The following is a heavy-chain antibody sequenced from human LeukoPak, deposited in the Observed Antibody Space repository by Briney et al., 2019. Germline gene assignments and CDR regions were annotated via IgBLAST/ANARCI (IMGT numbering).Heavy chain of an antibody. V-gene: IGHV1-46*01. CDR1: GYTFTKYY. CDR2: INPSDGAT. Sequence: ASVKVSCKASGYTFTKYYIHWVRQAPGQGLEWMGMINPSDGATTYAQRFQGRVTMTRDMSTTTVYMDLRSLRSDDTAVYFCAREQKGGRSGILGVLFASYYTYYYMDVWGRGTTVTVSS. J-gene: IGHJ6*03. CDR3: AREQKGGRSGILGVLFASYYTYYYMDV. D-gene: IGHD3-16*01.